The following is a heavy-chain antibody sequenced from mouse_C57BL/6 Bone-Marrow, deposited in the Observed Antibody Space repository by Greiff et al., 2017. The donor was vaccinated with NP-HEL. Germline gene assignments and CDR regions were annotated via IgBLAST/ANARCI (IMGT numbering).Heavy chain of an antibody. D-gene: IGHD2-3*01. J-gene: IGHJ2*01. CDR2: IDPSDSYT. CDR3: ARWLLRFDY. Sequence: VQLQQPGAELVRPGTSVKLSCKASGYTFTSYWMHWVKQRPGQGLEWIGVIDPSDSYTNYNQKFKGKATLTVDTSSSTAYMQLRSLTSEDSAVYFCARWLLRFDYWGQGTTLTVSS. V-gene: IGHV1-59*01. CDR1: GYTFTSYW.